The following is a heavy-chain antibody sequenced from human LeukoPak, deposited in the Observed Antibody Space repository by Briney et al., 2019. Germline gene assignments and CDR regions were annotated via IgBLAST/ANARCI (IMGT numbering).Heavy chain of an antibody. V-gene: IGHV3-23*01. Sequence: PGGSLRLSCAASGFTFSSYAMSWVRQAPGKGLEWVSAISGSGGSTYYADSVKGRFTISRDNSKNTLYLQMSSLRAEDTAVYYCAKGTYSSSSHFDYWGQGTLVTVSS. CDR1: GFTFSSYA. D-gene: IGHD6-6*01. CDR2: ISGSGGST. J-gene: IGHJ4*02. CDR3: AKGTYSSSSHFDY.